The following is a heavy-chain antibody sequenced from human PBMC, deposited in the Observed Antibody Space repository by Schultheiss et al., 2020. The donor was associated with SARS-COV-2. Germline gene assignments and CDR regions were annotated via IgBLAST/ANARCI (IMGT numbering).Heavy chain of an antibody. CDR3: ARGRWRNGWIHDY. V-gene: IGHV1-2*04. D-gene: IGHD5-18*01. CDR1: GGTFSSYA. J-gene: IGHJ4*02. CDR2: INPNSGGT. Sequence: ASVKVSCKASGGTFSSYAISWVRQAPGQGLEWMGWINPNSGGTNYAQKFQGWVTMTRDTSISTAYMELSRLRSDDTAVYYCARGRWRNGWIHDYWGQGTLVTVSS.